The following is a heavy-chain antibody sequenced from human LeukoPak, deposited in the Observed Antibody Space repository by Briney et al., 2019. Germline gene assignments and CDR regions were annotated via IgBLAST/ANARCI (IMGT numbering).Heavy chain of an antibody. CDR1: GFTFSSYS. D-gene: IGHD3-10*01. CDR2: IISSSSYI. J-gene: IGHJ6*03. V-gene: IGHV3-21*01. Sequence: GGSLRLSCAASGFTFSSYSMNWVRQAPGKGLEWVSSIISSSSYIYYADSVKGRFTISRDNAKNSLYLQMNSLRAEDTAVYYCARDGRGWFGEFQYYYYYMDVWGKGTTVTVSS. CDR3: ARDGRGWFGEFQYYYYYMDV.